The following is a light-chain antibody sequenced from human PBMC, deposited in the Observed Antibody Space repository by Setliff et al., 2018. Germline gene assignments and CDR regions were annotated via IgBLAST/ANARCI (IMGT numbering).Light chain of an antibody. CDR2: EVS. Sequence: QSVLTQPAAVSGSPGQSITISCTGTSSDIGGYNYVSWYQQHPGKAPKLMICEVSKRPSGVSNRFSGSKSGNTASLTISGLQAEDEADYYCCSYAGSSTFVVFGGGTQLTVL. V-gene: IGLV2-23*02. CDR1: SSDIGGYNY. CDR3: CSYAGSSTFVV. J-gene: IGLJ2*01.